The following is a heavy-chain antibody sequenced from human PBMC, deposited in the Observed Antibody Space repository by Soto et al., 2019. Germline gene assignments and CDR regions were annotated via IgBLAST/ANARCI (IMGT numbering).Heavy chain of an antibody. J-gene: IGHJ5*02. CDR2: IYYSGST. Sequence: PSETLSLTCTVSGGSISSYYWSWIRQPPGKGLEWIGYIYYSGSTNYNPSLKSRVTISVDTSKNQFSLKLSSVTAADTAVYYCAASSLYCTTTCVPTGVFDPWGQGTLVTVSS. D-gene: IGHD2-8*01. CDR3: AASSLYCTTTCVPTGVFDP. V-gene: IGHV4-59*01. CDR1: GGSISSYY.